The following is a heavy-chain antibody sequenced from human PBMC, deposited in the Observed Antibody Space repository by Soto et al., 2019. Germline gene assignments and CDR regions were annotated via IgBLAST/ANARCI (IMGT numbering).Heavy chain of an antibody. V-gene: IGHV4-34*02. J-gene: IGHJ5*02. CDR1: NGSFTDYF. CDR2: INHRGGA. CDR3: VARGMTYDFLSGPHPFDP. Sequence: QVQLQQWGAGLLKPSETLSLTCAAHNGSFTDYFWTCIRQSPGRGLEWIGEINHRGGATYNPSLRSRVTISIDTSKNHFSLSLRSLTAADTAVYYCVARGMTYDFLSGPHPFDPWGHGTLVTVSS. D-gene: IGHD3-3*01.